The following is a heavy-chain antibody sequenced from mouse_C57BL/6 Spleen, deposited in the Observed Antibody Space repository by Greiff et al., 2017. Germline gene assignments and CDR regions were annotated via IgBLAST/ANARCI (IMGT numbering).Heavy chain of an antibody. D-gene: IGHD1-1*01. CDR1: GFNIKDDY. CDR3: ATDDYYDSGY. CDR2: IDPENGDT. Sequence: EVQLQQSGAELVRPGASVKLSCTASGFNIKDDYMHWVKQRPEQGLEWIGWIDPENGDTEYASKIQGKATITADTSSNTAYLQLSSLTSEDTAFYYCATDDYYDSGYWGQGTTLTVSS. V-gene: IGHV14-4*01. J-gene: IGHJ2*01.